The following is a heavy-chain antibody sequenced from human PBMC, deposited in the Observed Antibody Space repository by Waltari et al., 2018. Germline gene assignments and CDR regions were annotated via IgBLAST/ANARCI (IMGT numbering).Heavy chain of an antibody. Sequence: QVQLVQSGAEVKKPGASVKVSCKASGYTFTGYYMPWVRQAPGQGLEWMGWINPNSGGTNYAQKFQGWVTMTRDTSISTAYMELSRLRSDDTAVYYCASSTVVTGADYGMDVWGQGTTVTVSS. CDR1: GYTFTGYY. CDR3: ASSTVVTGADYGMDV. V-gene: IGHV1-2*04. J-gene: IGHJ6*02. D-gene: IGHD7-27*01. CDR2: INPNSGGT.